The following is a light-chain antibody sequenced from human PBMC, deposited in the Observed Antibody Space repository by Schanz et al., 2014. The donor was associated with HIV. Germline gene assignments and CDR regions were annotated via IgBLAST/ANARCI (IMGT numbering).Light chain of an antibody. CDR1: QDISNY. CDR2: AAS. J-gene: IGKJ2*01. Sequence: AIRMTQSPSSFSASTGDRVTITCRASQDISNYLAWYQQKPGKAPKLLLYAASTLHTGVPSRFSGGGSGTEFMLFISSLQPDDFATYYCQQCVTYPYTFGQGTKLDIK. CDR3: QQCVTYPYT. V-gene: IGKV1-8*01.